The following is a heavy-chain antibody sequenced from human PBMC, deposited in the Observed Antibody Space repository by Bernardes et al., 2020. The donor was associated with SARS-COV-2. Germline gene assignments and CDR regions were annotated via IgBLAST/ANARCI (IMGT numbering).Heavy chain of an antibody. D-gene: IGHD3-3*01. J-gene: IGHJ4*01. V-gene: IGHV1-18*04. CDR1: GYTFSNYG. CDR2: IGGYNGDT. Sequence: ASMKVSCKASGYTFSNYGISWVRQAPGQGLEWMGWIGGYNGDTLKAQKFQGRITMTTDTSTSTAWMELTTLTSDDTAVYYCARDPKYDFWSGDSDFYFDYWGQGALVTVSS. CDR3: ARDPKYDFWSGDSDFYFDY.